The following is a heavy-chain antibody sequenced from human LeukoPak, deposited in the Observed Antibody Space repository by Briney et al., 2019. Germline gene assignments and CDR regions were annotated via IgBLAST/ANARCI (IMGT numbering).Heavy chain of an antibody. J-gene: IGHJ4*02. D-gene: IGHD6-19*01. CDR3: ARDHYSSGFFDY. CDR2: IYHSGST. V-gene: IGHV4-38-2*02. CDR1: GYSISSGYY. Sequence: PSETLSLTCTVSGYSISSGYYWGWIRQPPGKGLEWIGSIYHSGSTYYNPSLKSRVTISVDTSKNQFSLKLSSVTAADTAVYYCARDHYSSGFFDYWGQGTLVTVSS.